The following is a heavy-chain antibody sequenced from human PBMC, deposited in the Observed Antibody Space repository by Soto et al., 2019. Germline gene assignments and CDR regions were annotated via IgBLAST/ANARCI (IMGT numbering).Heavy chain of an antibody. CDR2: ISYNGSNK. Sequence: PRGSLRLSCAASGFTFSSYGMHWVRQAPGKGLEWVAVISYNGSNKYYADSAKGRFTISRDNSKNTLYLQMNSLRAEDTAVYYCATEMATANFDYWGQGSLVTVSS. CDR3: ATEMATANFDY. J-gene: IGHJ4*02. V-gene: IGHV3-30*03. D-gene: IGHD5-18*01. CDR1: GFTFSSYG.